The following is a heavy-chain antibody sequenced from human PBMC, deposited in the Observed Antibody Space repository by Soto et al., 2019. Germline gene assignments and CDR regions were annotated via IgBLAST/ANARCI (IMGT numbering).Heavy chain of an antibody. J-gene: IGHJ5*02. Sequence: QITLKESGPTLVKPTQTLTLTCTFSGFSLSTSGVGVGWIRQPPGKALEWLALIYWDDDQRYSPSLKTRLSITKDTSKKLVVVTMTNMDPVDTATYYCARQVRYCSGNGCPNLFAPWGQGTMVTVSS. CDR3: ARQVRYCSGNGCPNLFAP. CDR2: IYWDDDQ. D-gene: IGHD2-15*01. CDR1: GFSLSTSGVG. V-gene: IGHV2-5*02.